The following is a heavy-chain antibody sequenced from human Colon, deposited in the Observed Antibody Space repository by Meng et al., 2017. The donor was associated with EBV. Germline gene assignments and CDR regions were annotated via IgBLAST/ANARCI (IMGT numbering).Heavy chain of an antibody. CDR1: GGSFRDYY. CDR3: ARRGPSGNFSP. CDR2: IDHRGNT. V-gene: IGHV4-34*01. J-gene: IGHJ5*02. D-gene: IGHD3-10*01. Sequence: QGLLQQWGSGLLKPSEPPSRSCAVYGGSFRDYYWTWIRHPPGKGLEWIGEIDHRGNTKYNPSLKSRVTISLDTSKKQFSLKVSSVTAADSAVYYCARRGPSGNFSPWSQGALVTVSS.